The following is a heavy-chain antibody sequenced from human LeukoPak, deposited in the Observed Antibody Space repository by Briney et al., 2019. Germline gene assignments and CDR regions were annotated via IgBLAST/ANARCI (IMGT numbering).Heavy chain of an antibody. CDR2: ISSSSSYI. D-gene: IGHD5-18*01. CDR3: ARVRERYSYGYGY. V-gene: IGHV3-21*01. CDR1: GFTFSSYG. J-gene: IGHJ4*02. Sequence: PGGSLRLSCAASGFTFSSYGMTWVRQAPGKGLEWVSSISSSSSYIYYADSVKGRFTISRDNAKNSLYLQMNSLRAEDTAVYYCARVRERYSYGYGYWGQGTLVTVSS.